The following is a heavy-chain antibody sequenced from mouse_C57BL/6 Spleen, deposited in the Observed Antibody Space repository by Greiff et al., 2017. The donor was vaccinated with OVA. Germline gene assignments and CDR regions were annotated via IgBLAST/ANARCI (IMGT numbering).Heavy chain of an antibody. J-gene: IGHJ2*01. V-gene: IGHV3-6*01. Sequence: VQLQQSGPGLVKPSQSLSLTCSVTGYSITSGYYWNWIRQFPGNKLEWMGYISYDGSNNYNPSLKNRISITRDTSKNQFFLKLNSVTTEDTATYYCARESNYYGSSFDYWGQGTTLTVSS. D-gene: IGHD1-1*01. CDR1: GYSITSGYY. CDR3: ARESNYYGSSFDY. CDR2: ISYDGSN.